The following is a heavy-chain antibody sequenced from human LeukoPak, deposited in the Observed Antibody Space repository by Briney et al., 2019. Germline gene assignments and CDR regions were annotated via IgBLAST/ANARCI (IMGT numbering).Heavy chain of an antibody. CDR1: GFTFSSYA. D-gene: IGHD6-25*01. CDR3: AKDEAAANYYYMDV. J-gene: IGHJ6*03. V-gene: IGHV3-23*01. Sequence: GGSLRLSCAASGFTFSSYAMSWVRQAPGKGLEWVSAISGSGGSTYYADSVKGRFTISRDNSKNTLYLQMNSLRAEDTAVHYCAKDEAAANYYYMDVWGKGTTVTVSS. CDR2: ISGSGGST.